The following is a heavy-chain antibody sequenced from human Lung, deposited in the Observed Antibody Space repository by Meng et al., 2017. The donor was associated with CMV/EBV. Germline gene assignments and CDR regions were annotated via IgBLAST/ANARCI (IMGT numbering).Heavy chain of an antibody. J-gene: IGHJ6*02. CDR1: GFTFSSYA. Sequence: GGSLRLSCPASGFTFSSYAMHWVRQAPGKGLEWVAVISYDGSNKYYADSVKGRFTISRDNSKNTLYLQMNSLRAEDTAVYYCARDSGSSSFYYYYGMDVWGQGTTVTVSS. CDR2: ISYDGSNK. V-gene: IGHV3-30-3*01. CDR3: ARDSGSSSFYYYYGMDV. D-gene: IGHD6-6*01.